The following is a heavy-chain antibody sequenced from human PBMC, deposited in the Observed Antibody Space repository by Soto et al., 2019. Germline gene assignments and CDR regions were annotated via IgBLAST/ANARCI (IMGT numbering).Heavy chain of an antibody. V-gene: IGHV3-74*01. Sequence: GESLKISCEAAGVNFSISSMNCVRPAPGKGLVWVSRINSDGSSTSHADSVKGRFTISRDNAKNTLYLQMSSLRAEDTAVYYCARPQYLPDDVFDVWGRGTVVTVS. D-gene: IGHD2-2*01. CDR3: ARPQYLPDDVFDV. J-gene: IGHJ3*01. CDR1: GVNFSISS. CDR2: INSDGSST.